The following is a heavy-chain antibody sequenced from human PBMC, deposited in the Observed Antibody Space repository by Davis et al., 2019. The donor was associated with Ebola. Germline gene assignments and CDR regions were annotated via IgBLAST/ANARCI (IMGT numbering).Heavy chain of an antibody. CDR3: ASDLWQNSNWFDP. CDR2: LYFTGTT. J-gene: IGHJ5*02. CDR1: GGTIGSGVFS. D-gene: IGHD4-23*01. Sequence: MPSETLSLTCTVSGGTIGSGVFSWNCPRQHPSRGLAWLGCLYFTGTTYYNPYLKSCVTISADTSKNQLPLKLRSVTAAATAVYYCASDLWQNSNWFDPWGQGTLVTVSS. V-gene: IGHV4-31*03.